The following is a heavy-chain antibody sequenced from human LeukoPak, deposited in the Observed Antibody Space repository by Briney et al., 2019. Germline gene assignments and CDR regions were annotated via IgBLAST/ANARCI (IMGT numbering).Heavy chain of an antibody. CDR2: MNPNTGHT. V-gene: IGHV1-8*01. D-gene: IGHD1-14*01. CDR3: ATTLRNNPP. CDR1: GYSFTRYD. Sequence: ASVKVSCKASGYSFTRYDINWVRQATGQGLEWIGYMNPNTGHTGYAQKFQGRVTLTRDTSISTAYMELSSLTSEDTAVYYCATTLRNNPPWGQGTLVTVSS. J-gene: IGHJ5*02.